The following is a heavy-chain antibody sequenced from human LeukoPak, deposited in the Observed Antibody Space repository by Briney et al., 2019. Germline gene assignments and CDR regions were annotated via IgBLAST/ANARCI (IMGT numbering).Heavy chain of an antibody. CDR1: GFTFSSYW. CDR2: IKQDGSEK. J-gene: IGHJ4*02. Sequence: GGSLRLSCAASGFTFSSYWMSWVRQAPGKGLEWVANIKQDGSEKYYVDSVKGRFTISRDNAKNSLYLQMNSLRAEDTAVYYCARDGLTGGFSSPFDYWGQGTLVTVSS. V-gene: IGHV3-7*01. D-gene: IGHD7-27*01. CDR3: ARDGLTGGFSSPFDY.